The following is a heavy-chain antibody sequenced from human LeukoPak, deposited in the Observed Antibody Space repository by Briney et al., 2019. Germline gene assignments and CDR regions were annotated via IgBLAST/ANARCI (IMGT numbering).Heavy chain of an antibody. Sequence: GGSLRLSCAGAGFTFSNYGVSWVRQAPGKGLEWVSVISRSGTETYHADSVRGRFTISRDNAKNTLYLQMNSLRAEDTAVYYCAKKSPDSSGNPAYDWGQGTLVTVSS. CDR2: ISRSGTET. V-gene: IGHV3-23*01. CDR1: GFTFSNYG. CDR3: AKKSPDSSGNPAYD. J-gene: IGHJ4*02. D-gene: IGHD4-23*01.